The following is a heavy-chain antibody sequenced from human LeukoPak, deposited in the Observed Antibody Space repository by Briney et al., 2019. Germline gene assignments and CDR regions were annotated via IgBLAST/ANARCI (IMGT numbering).Heavy chain of an antibody. J-gene: IGHJ5*02. Sequence: ASVKVSCKASGYTFTSYGISWVRQAPGQGLEWMGWISAYNGNTNYAQKLQGRVTMTTDTSTSTAYMELRSLRSDDTAVYYCARDKSILWDNWFDPWGQGTLVTVSS. D-gene: IGHD2-21*01. CDR3: ARDKSILWDNWFDP. CDR2: ISAYNGNT. V-gene: IGHV1-18*01. CDR1: GYTFTSYG.